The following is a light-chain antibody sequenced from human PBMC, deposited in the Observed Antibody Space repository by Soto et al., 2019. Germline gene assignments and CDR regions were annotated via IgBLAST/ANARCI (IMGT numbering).Light chain of an antibody. V-gene: IGKV4-1*01. CDR3: QQYYSSPLT. CDR2: WAS. J-gene: IGKJ4*01. Sequence: DIVMTQSPDSLAVSLGERAAINCKSSQSVLKSSNIKNYLTWYQQKPGQPPKLLIYWASTRESGVPDRFSGSGSGTDFTLTISSLQAEDVAIYYCQQYYSSPLTFGGGTKVEIK. CDR1: QSVLKSSNIKNY.